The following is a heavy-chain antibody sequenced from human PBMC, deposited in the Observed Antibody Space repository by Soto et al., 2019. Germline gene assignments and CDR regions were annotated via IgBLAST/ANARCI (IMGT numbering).Heavy chain of an antibody. CDR2: IYYTGST. CDR1: GDSIRSYY. CDR3: ARHVGNYGDWAFDY. J-gene: IGHJ4*02. V-gene: IGHV4-59*08. Sequence: SETMSVTCSVSGDSIRSYYWSWIRQHPGKGLEWIGYIYYTGSTNYNPSLKSRLTISVDTSKNQVSLELSTMPAAAAAVYYSARHVGNYGDWAFDYWGQRTLVTVSS. D-gene: IGHD4-17*01.